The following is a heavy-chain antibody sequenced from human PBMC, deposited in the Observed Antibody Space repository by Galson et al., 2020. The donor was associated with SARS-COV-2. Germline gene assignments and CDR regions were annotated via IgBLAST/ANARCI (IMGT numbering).Heavy chain of an antibody. CDR2: INYSGIT. CDR3: ARGGGLVGFDP. V-gene: IGHV4-59*01. J-gene: IGHJ5*02. D-gene: IGHD3-16*01. CDR1: GDSLSSYY. Sequence: SETLSLTCTVSGDSLSSYYWSWIRQPPGKGLEWIGYINYSGITNYNPSLKSRVTISVDTSKNQFSLKLNSVTAADTAVYYCARGGGLVGFDPWGQGTLVTVSS.